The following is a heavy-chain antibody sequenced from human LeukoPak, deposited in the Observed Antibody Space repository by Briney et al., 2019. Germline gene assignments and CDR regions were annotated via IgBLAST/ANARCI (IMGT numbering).Heavy chain of an antibody. V-gene: IGHV4-4*02. CDR1: GGSISSSNW. CDR2: IYHSGST. J-gene: IGHJ4*02. Sequence: SGTLSLTCAVSGGSISSSNWWSWVRQPPGKGLEWIGEIYHSGSTNYNPSPKSRVTISVDKSKNQFSLKLSSVTAADTAVYYCASTKHSSSWYAVSDYWGQGTLVTVSS. D-gene: IGHD6-13*01. CDR3: ASTKHSSSWYAVSDY.